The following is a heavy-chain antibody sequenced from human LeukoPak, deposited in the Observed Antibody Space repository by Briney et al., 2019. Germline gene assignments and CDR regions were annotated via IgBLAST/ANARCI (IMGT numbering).Heavy chain of an antibody. J-gene: IGHJ4*02. CDR2: IYHSGST. CDR3: AGSMATIASRTFDY. Sequence: PSETLSLTCAVSGGSISSSNWWSWVRQPAGKGLEWIGEIYHSGSTNYNPSLKSRVTISVDKSKNQFSLKLSSVTAADTAVYYCAGSMATIASRTFDYWGQGTLVTVSS. CDR1: GGSISSSNW. V-gene: IGHV4-4*02. D-gene: IGHD5-24*01.